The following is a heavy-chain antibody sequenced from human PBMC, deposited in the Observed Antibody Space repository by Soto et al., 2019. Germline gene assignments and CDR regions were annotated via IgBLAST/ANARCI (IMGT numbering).Heavy chain of an antibody. CDR3: ARARAWYYDFWSGYSAAYYYYGMDV. Sequence: GASVKVSCKASGGTFSSYAISGVRQAPGQGLEWMGGIIPIFGTANYAQKFQGRVTITADESTSTAYMELSSLRSEDTAVYYCARARAWYYDFWSGYSAAYYYYGMDVWGQGTTVTVSS. CDR2: IIPIFGTA. V-gene: IGHV1-69*13. J-gene: IGHJ6*02. CDR1: GGTFSSYA. D-gene: IGHD3-3*01.